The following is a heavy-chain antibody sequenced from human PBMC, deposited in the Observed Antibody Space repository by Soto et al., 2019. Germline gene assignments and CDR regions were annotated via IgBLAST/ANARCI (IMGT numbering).Heavy chain of an antibody. J-gene: IGHJ6*02. CDR2: ISWDGGST. Sequence: PGGSLRLSCAASGFTFDDYTMHWVRQAPGKGLEWVSLISWDGGSTYYADSVKGRFTISRDNSKNSLYLQMNSLRTEDTALYYCAKAQGPYYYDSSGYLAWGYYGLDVWGQGTTVTVPS. CDR1: GFTFDDYT. V-gene: IGHV3-43*01. D-gene: IGHD3-22*01. CDR3: AKAQGPYYYDSSGYLAWGYYGLDV.